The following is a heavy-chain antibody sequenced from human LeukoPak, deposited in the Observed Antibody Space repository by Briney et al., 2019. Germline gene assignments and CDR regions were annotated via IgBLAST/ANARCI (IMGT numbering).Heavy chain of an antibody. CDR2: ISSSGSTI. D-gene: IGHD4-17*01. CDR3: AREENGDYDVWFDP. J-gene: IGHJ5*02. V-gene: IGHV3-11*04. CDR1: GFTFSDYY. Sequence: TGGSLRLSCSASGFTFSDYYMSWIRQAPGKGLEWVSYISSSGSTIYYADSVKGRFTISRDNAKNSLYLQMNSLRAEDTAVYYCAREENGDYDVWFDPWGQGTLVTVSS.